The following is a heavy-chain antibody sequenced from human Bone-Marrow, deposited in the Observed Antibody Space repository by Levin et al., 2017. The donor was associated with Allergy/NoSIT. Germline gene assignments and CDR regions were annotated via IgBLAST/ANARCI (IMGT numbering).Heavy chain of an antibody. V-gene: IGHV4-39*01. D-gene: IGHD3-10*01. CDR3: ARLRDGSASYSDY. CDR2: MHFGGST. Sequence: PGGSLRLSCTVSGGSISSSSYYWGWIRQPPGKGLEWIASMHFGGSTYYNPSLKSRVTISVDTSKNQFSLRLSSLTAADTSVYYCARLRDGSASYSDYWGQGTLVTVSS. CDR1: GGSISSSSYY. J-gene: IGHJ4*02.